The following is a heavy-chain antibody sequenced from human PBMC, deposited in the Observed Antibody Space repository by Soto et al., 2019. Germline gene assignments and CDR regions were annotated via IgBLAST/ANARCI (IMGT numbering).Heavy chain of an antibody. CDR2: IYYSGST. CDR3: ARLTVANWFDP. CDR1: GGTISSYY. Sequence: LETLSVTCTVSGGTISSYYWSWIRQPPGKGLEWIGYIYYSGSTNYNPSLKSRVTISVDTSKNQFSLKLSSVTAADTAVYYCARLTVANWFDPWGQGTLVTVSS. D-gene: IGHD4-17*01. J-gene: IGHJ5*02. V-gene: IGHV4-59*08.